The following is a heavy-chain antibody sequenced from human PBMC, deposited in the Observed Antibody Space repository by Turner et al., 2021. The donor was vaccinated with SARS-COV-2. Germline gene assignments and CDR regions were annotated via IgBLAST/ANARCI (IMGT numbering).Heavy chain of an antibody. CDR2: ISYDGSNK. V-gene: IGHV3-30*03. J-gene: IGHJ3*02. CDR1: GFTFSSYG. CDR3: ARGGVVAATAYDAFDI. Sequence: QVQLVESGGGVVQPGRSLRLSCAASGFTFSSYGMHWVRQAPGKGLEWGAVISYDGSNKNYADSVKGRFTISRDNSKNTLYLQMNSLRAEDTAVYYAARGGVVAATAYDAFDIWGQGTMVTVSS. D-gene: IGHD2-15*01.